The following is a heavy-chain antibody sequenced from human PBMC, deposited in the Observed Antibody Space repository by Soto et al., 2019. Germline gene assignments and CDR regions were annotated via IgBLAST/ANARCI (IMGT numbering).Heavy chain of an antibody. Sequence: GWSLRLSCASSVFTFINAWMSWVRQAPGKGLEWVGRIKSKTDGGTTDYAAPVKGRFTISRDDSKNTLYLQMNSLKTEDTAVYYCTTDARESGWLRYSYGPRYYYYGMDVWGQGTTVTVS. CDR1: VFTFINAW. CDR3: TTDARESGWLRYSYGPRYYYYGMDV. V-gene: IGHV3-15*01. CDR2: IKSKTDGGTT. J-gene: IGHJ6*02. D-gene: IGHD5-18*01.